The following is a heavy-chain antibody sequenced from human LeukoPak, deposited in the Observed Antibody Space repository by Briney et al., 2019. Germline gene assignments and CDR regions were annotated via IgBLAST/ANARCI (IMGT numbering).Heavy chain of an antibody. Sequence: GGSLRLSCAASGFTFSSYWMHWVRQAPGKGLVWVSRINTDGSSTSYADSVKGRFTISRDNAKNSLYLQMNSLRAEDTAVYYCARGISSGAFDIWGQGTMVTVSS. CDR1: GFTFSSYW. CDR3: ARGISSGAFDI. V-gene: IGHV3-74*01. D-gene: IGHD6-25*01. CDR2: INTDGSST. J-gene: IGHJ3*02.